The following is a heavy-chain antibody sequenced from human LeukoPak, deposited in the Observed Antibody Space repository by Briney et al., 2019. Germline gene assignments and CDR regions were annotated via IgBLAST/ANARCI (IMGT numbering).Heavy chain of an antibody. CDR2: INSDGSST. V-gene: IGHV3-74*01. Sequence: GGSLRLSCAASGFTFSSYWMHWVRQAPGKGLVWVSRINSDGSSTSYADSVKGRFTISRDNAKNSLYLQMDSLGPEDTAVYYCARDPYSGNYGNDYYYYMDVWGKGTTVTISS. CDR3: ARDPYSGNYGNDYYYYMDV. D-gene: IGHD1-26*01. J-gene: IGHJ6*03. CDR1: GFTFSSYW.